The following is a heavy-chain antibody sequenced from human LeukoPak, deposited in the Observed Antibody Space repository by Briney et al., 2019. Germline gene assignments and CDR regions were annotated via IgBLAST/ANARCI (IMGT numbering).Heavy chain of an antibody. CDR3: ARVTGYVIEDYFDY. Sequence: PSETLSLTCTVSGGSISSYYWSWIRQPPGKGLEWIGYVYYSGSTNYNPSLKSRVTISVDTSKNQFSLKLRSVTAADTAVYYCARVTGYVIEDYFDYWGQGTLVTVSS. CDR1: GGSISSYY. J-gene: IGHJ4*02. D-gene: IGHD3-22*01. V-gene: IGHV4-59*01. CDR2: VYYSGST.